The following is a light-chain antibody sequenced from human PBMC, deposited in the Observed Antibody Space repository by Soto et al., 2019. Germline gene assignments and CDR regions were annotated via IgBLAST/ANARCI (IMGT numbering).Light chain of an antibody. CDR3: QQYDHLPPSIT. CDR2: DAS. CDR1: QDISNY. V-gene: IGKV1-33*01. Sequence: DIQMTQSPSSLSASVGDRVTITCQASQDISNYLNWYQQKPGKAPKLLIYDASNLETGVASRFSGSGSGTDFTFTISILQPEDIATYYCQQYDHLPPSITFGQGTRLEI. J-gene: IGKJ5*01.